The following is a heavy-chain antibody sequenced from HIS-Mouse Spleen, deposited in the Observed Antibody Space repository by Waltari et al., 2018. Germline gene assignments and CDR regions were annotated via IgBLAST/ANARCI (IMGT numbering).Heavy chain of an antibody. D-gene: IGHD3-22*01. CDR1: GGSISRSRYS. J-gene: IGHJ4*02. CDR3: ARVSSGYYKNFDY. CDR2: VYYSGST. Sequence: QLQLQESGPGLVKPSETLYLTCTVSGGSISRSRYSGGWISQPPGKGLGWVGSVYYSGSTYYNPSLKSRVTISVDTSKNQFSLKLSSVTAADTAVYYCARVSSGYYKNFDYWGQGTLVTVSS. V-gene: IGHV4-39*07.